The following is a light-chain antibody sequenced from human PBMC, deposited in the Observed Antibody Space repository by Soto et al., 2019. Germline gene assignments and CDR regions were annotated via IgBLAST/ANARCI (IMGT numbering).Light chain of an antibody. Sequence: VLTQSPGTLSLSPGDGSTLSCRASQPANSGYLAWYQQKPGQAPRLLKDGVSTMDTGIPDRFSGSGAGTDFTLTISSLEPGDFAVYYCQVYGSSPKTFGQGTKVEFK. CDR1: QPANSGY. V-gene: IGKV3-20*01. CDR2: GVS. J-gene: IGKJ1*01. CDR3: QVYGSSPKT.